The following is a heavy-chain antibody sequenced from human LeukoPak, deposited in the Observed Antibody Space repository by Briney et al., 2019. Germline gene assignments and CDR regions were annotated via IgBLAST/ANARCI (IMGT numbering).Heavy chain of an antibody. CDR2: IYYSGST. D-gene: IGHD3-16*01. CDR3: ARAPIPYDRSRTDYRFDP. Sequence: SETLSLTCTVSGDSMNSYYWSWIRQPPGSGLEWIGYIYYSGSTNYNPSLKSRVTISVDTSKNQFSLKLTSVTAADTAVYYCARAPIPYDRSRTDYRFDPWGQGTLVTVAS. V-gene: IGHV4-59*01. CDR1: GDSMNSYY. J-gene: IGHJ5*02.